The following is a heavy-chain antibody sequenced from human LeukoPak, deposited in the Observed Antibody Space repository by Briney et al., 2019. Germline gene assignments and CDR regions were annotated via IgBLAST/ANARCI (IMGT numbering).Heavy chain of an antibody. Sequence: ASGTLSLTCAVSGASISSVNLWSWVRQPPGKGLEWIGEMYLSGTATYNPSLKGRVTISIDKSENQFSLKSTSVTAADTAVYFCAGLEGRYSTGMYYYFDYWGQGTLVTVSS. V-gene: IGHV4-4*02. J-gene: IGHJ4*02. CDR2: MYLSGTA. CDR3: AGLEGRYSTGMYYYFDY. CDR1: GASISSVNL. D-gene: IGHD2-8*01.